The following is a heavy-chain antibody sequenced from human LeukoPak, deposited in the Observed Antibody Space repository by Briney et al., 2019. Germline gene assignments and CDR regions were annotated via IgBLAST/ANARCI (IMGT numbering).Heavy chain of an antibody. CDR3: ARDLTTVTTK. V-gene: IGHV3-21*01. D-gene: IGHD4-17*01. Sequence: SGGSLRLSCAASGFTFSSYSMNWVRRAPGKGLEWVSSISSSSSYIYYADSVKGRFTISGDNAKNSLYLQMNSLRAEDTAVYYCARDLTTVTTKWGQGTLVTVSS. CDR2: ISSSSSYI. J-gene: IGHJ4*02. CDR1: GFTFSSYS.